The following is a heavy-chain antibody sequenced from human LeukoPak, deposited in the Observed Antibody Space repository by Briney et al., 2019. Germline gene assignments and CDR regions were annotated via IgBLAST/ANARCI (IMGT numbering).Heavy chain of an antibody. D-gene: IGHD1-26*01. CDR1: GGSFSGYY. V-gene: IGHV4-34*01. CDR2: INHSGST. CDR3: ARLGSEWEPEDAFDI. Sequence: SETLSLTCAAYGGSFSGYYWSWIRQPPGKGLEWIGEINHSGSTNYNPSLKSRVTISVDTSKNQFSLKLSSVTAADTAVYYCARLGSEWEPEDAFDIWGQGTMVTVSS. J-gene: IGHJ3*02.